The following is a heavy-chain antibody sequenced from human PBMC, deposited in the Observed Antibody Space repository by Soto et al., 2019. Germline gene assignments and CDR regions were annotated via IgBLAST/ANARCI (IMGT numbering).Heavy chain of an antibody. CDR3: ARGVRRHYGKFV. J-gene: IGHJ6*02. D-gene: IGHD3-10*01. Sequence: GGSLRLSCAASGFTFSDFWMHWGRQVPGKGLMWVSRISGDGSSTNYADSVKGRFTISRDNAKNTLYLQMNSLRVEDTALYYCARGVRRHYGKFVSGQGSSVTVSS. V-gene: IGHV3-74*01. CDR1: GFTFSDFW. CDR2: ISGDGSST.